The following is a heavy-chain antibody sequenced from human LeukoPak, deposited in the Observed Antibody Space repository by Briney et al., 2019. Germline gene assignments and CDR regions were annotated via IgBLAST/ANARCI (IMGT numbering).Heavy chain of an antibody. CDR3: ARQLGYCSSGNCYFDS. V-gene: IGHV3-23*01. D-gene: IGHD2-2*01. J-gene: IGHJ4*02. CDR2: LASGASP. CDR1: GFTFSTYA. Sequence: GGSLTLSCAASGFTFSTYAMSWVRQAPGKGLEWGSALASGASPSYADSVKGRFTISRDNSKNTLYLQLNSMTAEDTAVYYCARQLGYCSSGNCYFDSWGQGTLVTVSS.